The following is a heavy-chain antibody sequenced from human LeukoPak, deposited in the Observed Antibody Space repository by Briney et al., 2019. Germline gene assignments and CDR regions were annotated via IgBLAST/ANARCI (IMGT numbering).Heavy chain of an antibody. J-gene: IGHJ5*02. CDR3: AKVAEMDTILGKFDN. V-gene: IGHV3-23*01. CDR2: ISGNGGRT. CDR1: GFTFSSYA. D-gene: IGHD5-24*01. Sequence: PGGSLRLSCAASGFTFSSYAMSWVSQAPGKGLEWVSAISGNGGRTYYADSVKGRFTISRDNSRNTLFLQMNSLRAEDTAVYYCAKVAEMDTILGKFDNWGQGTLVTVSS.